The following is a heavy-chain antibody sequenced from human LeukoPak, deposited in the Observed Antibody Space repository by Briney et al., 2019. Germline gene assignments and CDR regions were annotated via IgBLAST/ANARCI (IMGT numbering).Heavy chain of an antibody. CDR3: ARRLAQYDCFDP. CDR1: GDSVSSNSVT. Sequence: SQTLSLTCAISGDSVSSNSVTWNWIRQSPSRGLEWLGRTYYRSTRYNDYAVSVRGRITVNPDTSKNQFSLHLNSVTPEDTAVYYCARRLAQYDCFDPWGQGILVTVSS. CDR2: TYYRSTRYN. J-gene: IGHJ5*02. D-gene: IGHD3-9*01. V-gene: IGHV6-1*01.